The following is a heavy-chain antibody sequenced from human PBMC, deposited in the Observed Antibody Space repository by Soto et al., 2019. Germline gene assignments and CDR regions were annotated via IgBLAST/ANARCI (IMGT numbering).Heavy chain of an antibody. CDR3: ARHKRTRSFDY. CDR1: GGSISSYY. Sequence: SETLFLTCTVSGGSISSYYWSWIRQPPGKGLEWIGYIYYSGSTNYNPSLKSRVTISVDTSKNQFSLKLSSVTAADTAVYYCARHKRTRSFDYWGQGTLVTVSS. D-gene: IGHD3-10*01. J-gene: IGHJ4*02. CDR2: IYYSGST. V-gene: IGHV4-59*08.